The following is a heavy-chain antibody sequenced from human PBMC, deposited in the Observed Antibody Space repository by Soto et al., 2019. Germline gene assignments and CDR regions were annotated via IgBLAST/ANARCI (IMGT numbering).Heavy chain of an antibody. D-gene: IGHD4-17*01. CDR3: AKILQLCDYAYYYYGRDV. CDR2: ISYDGSNK. V-gene: IGHV3-30*18. Sequence: QVQLVESGGGVVQPGRSLRLSCAASGFTFSSYGMHWVRQAPGKGLEWVAVISYDGSNKYYADSVKGRFTISRDNYKNSLYLQMNRLRAEDSAVYYCAKILQLCDYAYYYYGRDVWGQGTTVTVSS. CDR1: GFTFSSYG. J-gene: IGHJ6*02.